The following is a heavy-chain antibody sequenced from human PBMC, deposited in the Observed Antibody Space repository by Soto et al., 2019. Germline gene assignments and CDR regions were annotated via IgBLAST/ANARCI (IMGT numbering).Heavy chain of an antibody. CDR1: GFSLSTSGVG. J-gene: IGHJ6*02. V-gene: IGHV2-5*02. D-gene: IGHD2-15*01. CDR3: AHSIGCSGGSRYHHEAGRVYGMDV. Sequence: QITLKESGPTLVKPTQTLTLTCTFSGFSLSTSGVGVGWIRQPPGKALEWLALIYWDDDKRYSPSLKSRLTITKDTSKNQVVLTMTNMDPVDTATYYCAHSIGCSGGSRYHHEAGRVYGMDVWGQGTTVTVSS. CDR2: IYWDDDK.